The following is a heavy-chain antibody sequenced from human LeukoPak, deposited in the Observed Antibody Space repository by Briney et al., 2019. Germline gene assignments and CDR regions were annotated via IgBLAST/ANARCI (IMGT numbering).Heavy chain of an antibody. Sequence: ASVKVSCKVSGYTLTELSMHWVRQAPGKGLEWMGGFDPEDGETIYAQKFQGRVTMTEDTSTDTAYMELSSLRSEDTAVYYCATELNYYGSGSYYTRPLDYWGQGTLVTVSS. CDR2: FDPEDGET. CDR1: GYTLTELS. V-gene: IGHV1-24*01. D-gene: IGHD3-10*01. J-gene: IGHJ4*02. CDR3: ATELNYYGSGSYYTRPLDY.